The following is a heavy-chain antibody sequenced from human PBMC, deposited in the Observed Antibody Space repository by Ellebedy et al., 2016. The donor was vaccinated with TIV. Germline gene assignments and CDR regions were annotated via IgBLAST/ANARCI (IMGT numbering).Heavy chain of an antibody. CDR2: INADNGNT. CDR3: ARDWGRGGDY. J-gene: IGHJ4*02. D-gene: IGHD3-10*01. V-gene: IGHV1-3*01. CDR1: GYTFSSSK. Sequence: AASVKVSCKASGYTFSSSKMHWVRQAPGQRLEWMGWINADNGNTKHSQKFQGRVTLTRETSARTAYMELSSLRSEDTAVYYCARDWGRGGDYWGQGTLVTVSS.